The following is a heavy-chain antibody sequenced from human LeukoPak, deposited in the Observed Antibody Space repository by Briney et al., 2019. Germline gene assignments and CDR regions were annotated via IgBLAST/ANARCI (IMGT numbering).Heavy chain of an antibody. CDR3: ARGHPFSGSYEY. J-gene: IGHJ4*02. Sequence: SVKVSCKASGGTFSSYAISWVRQAPGQGLEWMGGIIPIFGTANYAQKFQGRVTITTDETTSTAYLELSSLRSEDTAVYYCARGHPFSGSYEYWGQGTLVTVSS. CDR1: GGTFSSYA. D-gene: IGHD3-10*01. CDR2: IIPIFGTA. V-gene: IGHV1-69*05.